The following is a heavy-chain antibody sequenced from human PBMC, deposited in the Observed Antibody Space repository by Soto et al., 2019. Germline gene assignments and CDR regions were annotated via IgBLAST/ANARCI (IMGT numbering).Heavy chain of an antibody. J-gene: IGHJ5*02. CDR3: ARVVPGAEAWFGP. V-gene: IGHV1-69*06. Sequence: ASVKVSCKASGGTFSSYAISWVRQAPGQGLEWMGGIIPIFGTANYAQKFQGRVTITADKSTTTAYMELRSLRSDDTAVYYCARVVPGAEAWFGPWGQGTLVTVSS. CDR2: IIPIFGTA. D-gene: IGHD2-2*01. CDR1: GGTFSSYA.